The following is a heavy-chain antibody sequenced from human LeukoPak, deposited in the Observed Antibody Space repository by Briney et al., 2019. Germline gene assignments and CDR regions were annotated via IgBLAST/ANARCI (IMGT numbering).Heavy chain of an antibody. V-gene: IGHV4-61*02. CDR1: GGSISSGSYY. J-gene: IGHJ6*03. D-gene: IGHD3-22*01. CDR2: IYTSGST. Sequence: SQTLSLTCTVSGGSISSGSYYWSWIRQPAGKGLEWIGRIYTSGSTNYNPSLKSRVTISVDTSKNQFSLKLSSVTAADTAVYYCAREGYDSSGYSPIPLSYYYSMDVWGKGTTVTVSS. CDR3: AREGYDSSGYSPIPLSYYYSMDV.